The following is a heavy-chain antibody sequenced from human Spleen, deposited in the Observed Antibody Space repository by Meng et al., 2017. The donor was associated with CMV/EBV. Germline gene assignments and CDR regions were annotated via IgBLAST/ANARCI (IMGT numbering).Heavy chain of an antibody. CDR2: IKHSEST. CDR1: GGSLSGCD. V-gene: IGHV4-34*01. J-gene: IGHJ5*02. Sequence: VYGGSLSGCDWSWSRQSPGKGLEWIWEIKHSESTNYNPSLKSRVTISVDTSKSQFSLKLTSVTAADTAVYYCARLLPAAWYNWFDPWGQGILVTVSS. D-gene: IGHD2-2*01. CDR3: ARLLPAAWYNWFDP.